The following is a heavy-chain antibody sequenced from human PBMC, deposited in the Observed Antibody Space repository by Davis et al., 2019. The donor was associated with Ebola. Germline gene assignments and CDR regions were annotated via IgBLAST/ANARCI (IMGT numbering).Heavy chain of an antibody. V-gene: IGHV4-39*01. CDR2: IYYSGST. Sequence: MPSETLSLTCTVSGGSISSSSYYWGWIRQPPGKGLEWIGSIYYSGSTYYNPSLKSRVTISVDTSKNQFSLKLSSVTAADTAVYYSYAYPYHYYGMDVWGQGTTVTVSS. D-gene: IGHD2-2*01. CDR1: GGSISSSSYY. CDR3: YAYPYHYYGMDV. J-gene: IGHJ6*02.